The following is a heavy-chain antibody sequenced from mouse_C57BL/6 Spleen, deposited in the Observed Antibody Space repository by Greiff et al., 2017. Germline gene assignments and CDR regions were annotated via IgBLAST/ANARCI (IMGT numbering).Heavy chain of an antibody. J-gene: IGHJ4*01. CDR1: GYAFSSSW. D-gene: IGHD2-4*01. CDR2: IYPGDGDT. Sequence: QVQLKQSGPELVKPGASVKISCKASGYAFSSSWMNWVKPRPGKGLEWIGRIYPGDGDTNYNGQFKGKATLTADKSSSTAYMQLSSLTSEDSAVYFWAVYYDYEGYAMDYWGQGTSVTVSS. CDR3: AVYYDYEGYAMDY. V-gene: IGHV1-82*01.